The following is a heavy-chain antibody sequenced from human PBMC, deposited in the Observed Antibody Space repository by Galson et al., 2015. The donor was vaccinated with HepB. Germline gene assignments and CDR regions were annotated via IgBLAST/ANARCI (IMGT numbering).Heavy chain of an antibody. Sequence: SVKVSCKASGYTFTSYDINWVRQATGQGLEWMGWMNPNSGNTGYAQKFQGRVTMTMNTSISTAYMELSSLRSEDTAVYYCARVVGGWSSGYYFYFDYWGQGTLVTVSS. CDR3: ARVVGGWSSGYYFYFDY. CDR1: GYTFTSYD. CDR2: MNPNSGNT. J-gene: IGHJ4*02. D-gene: IGHD3-22*01. V-gene: IGHV1-8*01.